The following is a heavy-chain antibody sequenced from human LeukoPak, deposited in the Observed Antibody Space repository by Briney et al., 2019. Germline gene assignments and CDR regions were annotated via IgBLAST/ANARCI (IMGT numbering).Heavy chain of an antibody. V-gene: IGHV4-39*02. CDR3: ARDQGLTYYYGSGSYIVGYFDY. Sequence: SETLSLTCTVSGGSISSSRYYWGWIRQPPGKGLEWIGSIYYSGSTYYNPSLKSRVTISVDTSKNQFSLKLSSVTAADTAVYYCARDQGLTYYYGSGSYIVGYFDYWGQGTLVTVSS. CDR1: GGSISSSRYY. D-gene: IGHD3-10*01. J-gene: IGHJ4*02. CDR2: IYYSGST.